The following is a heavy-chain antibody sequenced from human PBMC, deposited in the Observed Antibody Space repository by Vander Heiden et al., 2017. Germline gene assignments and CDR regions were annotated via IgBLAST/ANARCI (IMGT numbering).Heavy chain of an antibody. CDR3: ARVGSYYDSSGYYYGWFDP. V-gene: IGHV3-11*06. J-gene: IGHJ5*02. CDR1: RLRLAYLY. D-gene: IGHD3-22*01. Sequence: VELVEPCCGYVRSAGSVGAACAGARLRLAYLYLGWIRQAPGKGLEWVSYSSSSSSYTNCADSVKGRFTISRDNAKNSLYLQMNSLRAEDTAVYYCARVGSYYDSSGYYYGWFDPWGQGTLVTVSS. CDR2: SSSSSSYT.